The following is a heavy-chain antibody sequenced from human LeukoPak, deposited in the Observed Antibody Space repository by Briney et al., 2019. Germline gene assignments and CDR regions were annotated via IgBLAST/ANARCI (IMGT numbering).Heavy chain of an antibody. Sequence: ASVKVSCKASGYTFTGYYMHWVRQAPGQGLEWMGRINPNSGGTNYAQKFQGRVTMTRDTSISTAYMELSRLRSDDTAVYYCAKDPRNRSYGKDGIDYWGQGTLVTVSS. D-gene: IGHD5-18*01. CDR1: GYTFTGYY. CDR2: INPNSGGT. J-gene: IGHJ4*02. CDR3: AKDPRNRSYGKDGIDY. V-gene: IGHV1-2*06.